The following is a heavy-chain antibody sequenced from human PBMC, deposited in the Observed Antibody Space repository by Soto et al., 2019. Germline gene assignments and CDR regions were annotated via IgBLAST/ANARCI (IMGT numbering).Heavy chain of an antibody. D-gene: IGHD5-12*01. CDR2: IWYDGSNK. CDR3: ARVKGEYSGYDMGDY. J-gene: IGHJ4*02. Sequence: GGSLRLSCAASGFTFSSYGMHWVRQAPGKGLEWVAVIWYDGSNKYYADSVKGRFTISRDNSKNTLYLQMNSLGAEETAVYYCARVKGEYSGYDMGDYWGQGTLVTVSS. CDR1: GFTFSSYG. V-gene: IGHV3-33*01.